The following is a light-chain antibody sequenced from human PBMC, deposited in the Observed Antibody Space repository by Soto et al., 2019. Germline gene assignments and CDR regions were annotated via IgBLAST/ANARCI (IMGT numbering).Light chain of an antibody. CDR3: NSYAGSKSFV. CDR2: EVN. J-gene: IGLJ1*01. V-gene: IGLV2-8*01. CDR1: SSDVGGYNY. Sequence: QSALSHPPSASWSPGRSVAISCTGTSSDVGGYNYVSWYQQHPGKAPKLVIFEVNKRPSGVPDRFSGSKSGNTASLTVSGLQTEDEAAYYCNSYAGSKSFVFGTGTKVTV.